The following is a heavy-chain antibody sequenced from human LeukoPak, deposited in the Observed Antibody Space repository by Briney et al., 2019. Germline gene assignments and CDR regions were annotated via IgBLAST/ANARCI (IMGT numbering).Heavy chain of an antibody. J-gene: IGHJ4*02. CDR1: GYTFTSYG. V-gene: IGHV1-18*01. Sequence: RASVKVSCKASGYTFTSYGISWVRQAPGQGLEWMGWISAYNGNTNYAQKLQGRVTMTTDTSTSTAYMELRSLRSDDTAVYYCARVGTYTYGDYYFDYWGQGTLVTVSS. CDR2: ISAYNGNT. CDR3: ARVGTYTYGDYYFDY. D-gene: IGHD4-17*01.